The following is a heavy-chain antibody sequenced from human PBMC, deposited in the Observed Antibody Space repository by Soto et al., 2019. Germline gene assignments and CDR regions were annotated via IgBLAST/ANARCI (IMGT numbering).Heavy chain of an antibody. D-gene: IGHD3-10*01. CDR2: IIPIFGTA. V-gene: IGHV1-69*06. CDR1: GGTFSSYA. Sequence: SVKVSCKASGGTFSSYAISWVRQAPGQGLEWMGGIIPIFGTANYAQKFQGRVTITADKSTSTAYMELSSLRPEDTAVYYCARDPLTMVRGVIITSATDYYYYGMDVWGQGATVTVSS. J-gene: IGHJ6*02. CDR3: ARDPLTMVRGVIITSATDYYYYGMDV.